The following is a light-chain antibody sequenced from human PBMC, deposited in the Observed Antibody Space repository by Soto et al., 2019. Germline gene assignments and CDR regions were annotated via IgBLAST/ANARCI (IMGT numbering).Light chain of an antibody. Sequence: QSVLTQPASVSGSPGQSITISCTGTSSDIGGYNYVSWYQLHPGKAPKLMVYEVSYRPSGVSSRFSGSKSANTASLTISGLQAEDEADYYCSSYASSTADVFGTGTKLTVL. CDR2: EVS. J-gene: IGLJ1*01. V-gene: IGLV2-14*01. CDR3: SSYASSTADV. CDR1: SSDIGGYNY.